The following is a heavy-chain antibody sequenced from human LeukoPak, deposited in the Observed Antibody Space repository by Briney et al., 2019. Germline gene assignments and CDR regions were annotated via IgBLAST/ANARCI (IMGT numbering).Heavy chain of an antibody. V-gene: IGHV4-61*02. Sequence: SETLSLTCTVSGGSISSGSYYWSWIRQPAGKGLEWIGRIYTSGSTNYNPSLKSRVTISVGTSKNQFSLKLSSVTAADTAVYYCASQLYYDSSGYYPTWFDYWGQGTLVTVSS. CDR1: GGSISSGSYY. CDR3: ASQLYYDSSGYYPTWFDY. J-gene: IGHJ4*02. CDR2: IYTSGST. D-gene: IGHD3-22*01.